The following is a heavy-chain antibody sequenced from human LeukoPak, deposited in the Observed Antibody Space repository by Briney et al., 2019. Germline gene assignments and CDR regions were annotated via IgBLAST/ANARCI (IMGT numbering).Heavy chain of an antibody. CDR3: AREIRINYNCFQAFDL. D-gene: IGHD1-1*01. V-gene: IGHV1-2*02. Sequence: ASVKVSCKTSGNTLYMHWVRQAPGEGLEFMGWINTDSGAAGSSQKFQGRVTMTRDMSVSTTFMELNRLTSDDTAVYYCAREIRINYNCFQAFDLWGQGTLVTVSS. CDR2: INTDSGAA. J-gene: IGHJ5*02. CDR1: GNTLY.